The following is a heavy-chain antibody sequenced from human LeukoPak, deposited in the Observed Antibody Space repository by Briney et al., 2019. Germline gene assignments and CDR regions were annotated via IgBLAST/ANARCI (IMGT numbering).Heavy chain of an antibody. CDR1: GGSISSSSYY. CDR2: IYYSGST. Sequence: SETLSLTCTVSGGSISSSSYYWGWIRQPPGKGLEWIGSIYYSGSTYYNPSLKSRVTISVDTSKNQFSLKLSSVTAADTAVYYCAREGAGPYGGKIDYWGQGTLVTVSS. J-gene: IGHJ4*02. D-gene: IGHD4-23*01. CDR3: AREGAGPYGGKIDY. V-gene: IGHV4-39*07.